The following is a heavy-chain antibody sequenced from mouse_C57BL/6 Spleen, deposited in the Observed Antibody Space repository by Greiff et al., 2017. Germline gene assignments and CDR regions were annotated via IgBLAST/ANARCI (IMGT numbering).Heavy chain of an antibody. CDR2: IYPGDGDT. V-gene: IGHV1-82*01. D-gene: IGHD1-1*01. Sequence: VQLQESGPELVKPGASVKISCKASGYAFSSSWMNWVKQRPGKGLEWIGRIYPGDGDTNYNEKFKGKATLTADQSSSTAYMQLSSLTSEDSAVYFCAINYAMDYWGQGTSVTVSS. CDR3: AINYAMDY. CDR1: GYAFSSSW. J-gene: IGHJ4*01.